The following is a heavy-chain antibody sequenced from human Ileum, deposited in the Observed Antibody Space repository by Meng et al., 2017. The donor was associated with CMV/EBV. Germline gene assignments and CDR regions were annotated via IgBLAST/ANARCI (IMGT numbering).Heavy chain of an antibody. CDR3: ARFPFSSTWFGETYDY. CDR2: INHGGGT. CDR1: GGSFEGSY. Sequence: GGGLFAPYGTLFLSWGVYGGSFEGSYESWIRQPAGKGLEWIGEINHGGGTNYNPSLKSRVTLSVETAKNQFSLIVSSVTAADTAVYYCARFPFSSTWFGETYDYWGQGVLVTVSS. J-gene: IGHJ4*02. D-gene: IGHD3-10*01. V-gene: IGHV4-34*01.